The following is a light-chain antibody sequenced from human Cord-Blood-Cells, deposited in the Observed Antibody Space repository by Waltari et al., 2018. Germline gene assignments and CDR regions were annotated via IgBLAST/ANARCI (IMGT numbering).Light chain of an antibody. CDR3: QQDGSSQWT. CDR2: GAS. J-gene: IGKJ1*01. V-gene: IGKV3-20*01. Sequence: EIVLTQSPGTLSLSPGERATLSCRASQSVSSSYLAWYQQKPGKAPRLLIYGASSRATGIPDRFSGSGSGTDFTLTISRLEPEDFAVYYCQQDGSSQWTFGQGTKVEIK. CDR1: QSVSSSY.